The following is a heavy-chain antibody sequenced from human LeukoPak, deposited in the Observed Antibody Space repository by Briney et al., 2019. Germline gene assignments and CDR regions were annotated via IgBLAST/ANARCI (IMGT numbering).Heavy chain of an antibody. J-gene: IGHJ4*02. CDR2: ISGSGGST. CDR1: GFTFSSYA. CDR3: ARAGHSGYDYSFDY. D-gene: IGHD5-12*01. Sequence: RPGGSLRLSCAASGFTFSSYAMSWVRQAPGKGLEWVSAISGSGGSTYYADSVKGRFTISRDNSKNTLYLQMNSLRAEDTAVYYCARAGHSGYDYSFDYWGQGTLVTVSS. V-gene: IGHV3-23*01.